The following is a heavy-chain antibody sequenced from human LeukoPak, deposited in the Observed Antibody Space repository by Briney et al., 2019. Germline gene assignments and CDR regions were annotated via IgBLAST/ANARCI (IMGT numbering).Heavy chain of an antibody. CDR1: GFIFSSYG. CDR3: AKDWPGGY. J-gene: IGHJ4*02. Sequence: GGSLRLSCAASGFIFSSYGMHWVRQAPDKGLEWVAFIRYDGSRKYYADSVKGRFTISRDNSKNTLYLQMNSLRAEDTAMYYCAKDWPGGYWGQGTLVTVSS. D-gene: IGHD3-10*01. V-gene: IGHV3-30*02. CDR2: IRYDGSRK.